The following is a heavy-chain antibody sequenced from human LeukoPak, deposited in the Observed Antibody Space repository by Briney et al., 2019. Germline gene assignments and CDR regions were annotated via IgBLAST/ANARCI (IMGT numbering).Heavy chain of an antibody. J-gene: IGHJ4*02. CDR3: ARVRGPTVTTMYFDY. CDR1: GFTFVSHG. Sequence: GGSLRLSCAASGFTFVSHGMIWVRQAPGKGLEWLSYISPGSTTINSADSVKDRFTTSRDKAKSSLFLQMNSLRAENTAVYYCARVRGPTVTTMYFDYWGQGALVTVPS. D-gene: IGHD4-17*01. V-gene: IGHV3-48*01. CDR2: ISPGSTTI.